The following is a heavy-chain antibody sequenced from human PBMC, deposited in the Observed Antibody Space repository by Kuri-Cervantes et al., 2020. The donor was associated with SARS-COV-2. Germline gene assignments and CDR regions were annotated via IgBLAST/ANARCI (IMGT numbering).Heavy chain of an antibody. Sequence: GGSLTLSCAASCFTFSSYAMSWVRQAPGKGLEWVSAISGSGGSTYYADSVKGRFTISRDNSKNTLYLQMHSLRAEDTAVYYCAKGRIHHSDAFDIWGQGTMVTVSS. CDR3: AKGRIHHSDAFDI. CDR2: ISGSGGST. D-gene: IGHD1-14*01. V-gene: IGHV3-23*01. CDR1: CFTFSSYA. J-gene: IGHJ3*02.